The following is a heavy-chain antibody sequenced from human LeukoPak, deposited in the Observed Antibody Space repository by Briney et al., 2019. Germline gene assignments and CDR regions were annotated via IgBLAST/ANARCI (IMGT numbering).Heavy chain of an antibody. J-gene: IGHJ4*02. CDR1: GFTFSSYS. D-gene: IGHD3-16*02. V-gene: IGHV3-48*01. CDR2: ISSSSSTI. CDR3: ARRDDYVWGSYPNYFDY. Sequence: GGSLRLSCAASGFTFSSYSMNWVRQAPGKGLEWVSYISSSSSTIYYADSVKGRFTIPRDNAKNSLYLQMNSLRAEDTAVHYCARRDDYVWGSYPNYFDYWGQGTLVTVSS.